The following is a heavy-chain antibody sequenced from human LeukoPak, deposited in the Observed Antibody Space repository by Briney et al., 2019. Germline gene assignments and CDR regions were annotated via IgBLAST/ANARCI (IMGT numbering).Heavy chain of an antibody. CDR2: IIPIFGTA. D-gene: IGHD6-19*01. CDR3: ARGANIAVAGTRRRIFDY. V-gene: IGHV1-69*05. Sequence: GASVEFSFRGYGGTFWSYASSWVRQALGQKLLCMEGIIPIFGTANYAQKFQSRVTITTDESTSTAYMELSSLRSEDTAVYYCARGANIAVAGTRRRIFDYWGQGTLVTVSS. CDR1: GGTFWSYA. J-gene: IGHJ4*02.